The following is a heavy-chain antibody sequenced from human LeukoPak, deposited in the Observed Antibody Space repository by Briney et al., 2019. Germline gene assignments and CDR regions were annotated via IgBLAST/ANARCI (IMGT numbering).Heavy chain of an antibody. Sequence: GGSLRLSCAGSGFTFRDAWMSWVRQAPGKGLEYVGRIKGETDGGTTYYAAPVKGRFTISRDDSKNTLFLQMDGLKIEDTALYYCTADLRLWGQGTLVTVSS. CDR2: IKGETDGGTT. V-gene: IGHV3-15*01. CDR1: GFTFRDAW. J-gene: IGHJ1*01. CDR3: TADLRL. D-gene: IGHD3-16*01.